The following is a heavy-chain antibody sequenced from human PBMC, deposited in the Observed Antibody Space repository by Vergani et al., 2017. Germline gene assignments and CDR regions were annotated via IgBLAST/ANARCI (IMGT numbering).Heavy chain of an antibody. D-gene: IGHD6-19*01. CDR1: FDSIRNLY. Sequence: QVQLQESGPGLVQSSETLSLTCSVSFDSIRNLYCNWIRQPPGKGLEWIGSIHYSENTNYNPSLKTRVTISVDTSKHQFSLTLTSVTAADTAVYYCASDTHSGQRADRWGQGILVTVTS. CDR2: IHYSENT. V-gene: IGHV4-59*11. J-gene: IGHJ5*02. CDR3: ASDTHSGQRADR.